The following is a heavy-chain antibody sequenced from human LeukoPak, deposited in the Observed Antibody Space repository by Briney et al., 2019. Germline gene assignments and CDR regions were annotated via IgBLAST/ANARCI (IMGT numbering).Heavy chain of an antibody. V-gene: IGHV3-33*01. J-gene: IGHJ6*02. CDR1: GFTFSSYG. CDR3: ARDRDGMDV. Sequence: GGSLRLSCAASGFTFSSYGMHWVRQAPGKGREWVAVIWYDGSNKYYADSVKGRFTISRDNSKNTLYLQMNSLRAEDTAVYYCARDRDGMDVWGQGTTVTVSS. CDR2: IWYDGSNK.